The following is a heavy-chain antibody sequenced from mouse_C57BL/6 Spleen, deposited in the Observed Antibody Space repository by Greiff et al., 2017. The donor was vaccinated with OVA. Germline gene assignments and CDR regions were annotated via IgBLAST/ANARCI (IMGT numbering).Heavy chain of an antibody. CDR2: IDPSDSYT. V-gene: IGHV1-69*01. CDR3: ARASGYYYVSSCAY. Sequence: VQLQQPGAELVMPGASVKLSCKASGYTFTSYWMHWVKQRPGQGLEWIGEIDPSDSYTNYNQKFKGKATLTVDKSSSTAYLQLSSLTSEDSAVYYCARASGYYYVSSCAYWGQGTLVTVSA. CDR1: GYTFTSYW. D-gene: IGHD1-1*01. J-gene: IGHJ3*01.